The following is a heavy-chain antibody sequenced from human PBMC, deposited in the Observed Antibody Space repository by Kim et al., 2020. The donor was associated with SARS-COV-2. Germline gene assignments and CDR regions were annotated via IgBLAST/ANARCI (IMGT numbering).Heavy chain of an antibody. V-gene: IGHV5-51*01. CDR1: GYSFTSYW. Sequence: GESLKISCKGSGYSFTSYWIGWVRQMPGKGLEWMGIIYPGDSDTRYSPSFQGQVTISADKSISTAYLQWSSLKASDTAMYYCARYESYYDFWSGSPAGYYYGMDVWGQGTTVTVSS. CDR2: IYPGDSDT. D-gene: IGHD3-3*01. J-gene: IGHJ6*02. CDR3: ARYESYYDFWSGSPAGYYYGMDV.